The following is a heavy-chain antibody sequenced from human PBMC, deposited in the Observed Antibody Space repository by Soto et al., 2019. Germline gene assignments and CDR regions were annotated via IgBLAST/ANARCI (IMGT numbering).Heavy chain of an antibody. D-gene: IGHD1-26*01. CDR1: GGSISSYY. CDR2: IYNSGST. J-gene: IGHJ6*02. CDR3: AREGLNSGSYYGIWNGMDV. V-gene: IGHV4-59*01. Sequence: SETLSLTCTVSGGSISSYYWSWIRQPPGKALEWIGLIYNSGSTTYNPSLNSRVTISIDTSKNQFSLELSSVTAADTAVYFCAREGLNSGSYYGIWNGMDVWRHGPTVTVSS.